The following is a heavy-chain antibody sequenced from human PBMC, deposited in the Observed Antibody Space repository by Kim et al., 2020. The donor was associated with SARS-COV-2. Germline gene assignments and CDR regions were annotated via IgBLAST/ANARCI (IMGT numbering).Heavy chain of an antibody. V-gene: IGHV3-64*04. D-gene: IGHD1-26*01. Sequence: GGSLRLSCSASGFTFNNYAMHWVRQAPGRGLQFVSAITSEGSRPYYEKSVQGRFTVSRDTSKKTLYLQMNSLSAEDTAVYYCAKVNTVFMISTTRGAFGMWGQGTVVTASS. CDR3: AKVNTVFMISTTRGAFGM. CDR2: ITSEGSRP. J-gene: IGHJ3*02. CDR1: GFTFNNYA.